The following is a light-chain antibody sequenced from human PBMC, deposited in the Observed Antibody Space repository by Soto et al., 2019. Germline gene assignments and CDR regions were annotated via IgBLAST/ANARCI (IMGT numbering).Light chain of an antibody. CDR3: SSTAPESTYV. CDR1: SSDVGAYNS. J-gene: IGLJ1*01. Sequence: QSVLAQPASVSGSPGQSITISCTGTSSDVGAYNSVSWYQQHPHRAPQVIIYKGTQRPSGVSNRFSGSTSGNAASLTISALQSDDEADYFRSSTAPESTYVLGTGTKVTVL. CDR2: KGT. V-gene: IGLV2-23*01.